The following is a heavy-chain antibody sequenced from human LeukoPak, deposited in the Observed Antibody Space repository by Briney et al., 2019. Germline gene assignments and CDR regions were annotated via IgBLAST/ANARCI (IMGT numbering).Heavy chain of an antibody. J-gene: IGHJ4*02. CDR1: GGSFSGYY. CDR3: ARFVPPIDTAMVKGVFDY. CDR2: INHSGST. D-gene: IGHD5-18*01. V-gene: IGHV4-34*01. Sequence: PSETLSLTCAVYGGSFSGYYWSWIRHPPGKGLEWIGEINHSGSTNYNPSLKSRVTISVDTSKNQFSLKLSSVTAADTAVYYCARFVPPIDTAMVKGVFDYWGQGTLVTVSS.